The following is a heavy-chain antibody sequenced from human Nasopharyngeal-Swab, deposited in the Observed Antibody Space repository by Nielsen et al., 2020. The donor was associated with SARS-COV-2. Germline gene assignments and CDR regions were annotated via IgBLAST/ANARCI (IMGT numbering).Heavy chain of an antibody. CDR3: AAGRYYDFWSGYSDY. Sequence: GESLKISCAASGFTFSSYGMHWVRQAPGKGLEWVAVISYDGSNKYYADSVKGRFTISRDNSKNTLYLQMNSLRAEDTAVYYCAAGRYYDFWSGYSDYWGQGTLVTVSS. V-gene: IGHV3-30*03. J-gene: IGHJ4*02. D-gene: IGHD3-3*01. CDR1: GFTFSSYG. CDR2: ISYDGSNK.